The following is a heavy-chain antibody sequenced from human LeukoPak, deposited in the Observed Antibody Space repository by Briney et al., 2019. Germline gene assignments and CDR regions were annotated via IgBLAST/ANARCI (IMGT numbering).Heavy chain of an antibody. V-gene: IGHV3-30-3*01. D-gene: IGHD1-26*01. CDR2: ISYDGSNK. Sequence: GGSLRLSCAAPGFTFSSYAMHWVRQAPGKGLEWVAVISYDGSNKYYADSVKGRFTISRDNSKNTLYLQMNSLRAEDTAVYYCARGLVGARDWGQGTLVTVSS. CDR1: GFTFSSYA. J-gene: IGHJ4*02. CDR3: ARGLVGARD.